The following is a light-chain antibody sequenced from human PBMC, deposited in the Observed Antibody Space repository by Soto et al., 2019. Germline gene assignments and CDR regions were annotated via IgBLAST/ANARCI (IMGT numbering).Light chain of an antibody. Sequence: QSVLTQPASVSRSPGQSITISCTGTSSDVGGYNYVSWYQHHPGKAPKLMIYDVSNRPSGVSNRFSGSKSGNTASLSISGLQPEDEADYYCSSYRTSNTRQIVCGTGTKLTVL. CDR2: DVS. CDR3: SSYRTSNTRQIV. J-gene: IGLJ1*01. V-gene: IGLV2-14*03. CDR1: SSDVGGYNY.